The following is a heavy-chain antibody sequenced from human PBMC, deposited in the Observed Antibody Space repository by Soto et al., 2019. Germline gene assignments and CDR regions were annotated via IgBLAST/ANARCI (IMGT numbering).Heavy chain of an antibody. Sequence: SHTLSLTCAISGDSVSSSSAVWNWIRQSPSRGLEWLGRTYYRSNWYSDYAVSVNSRVIINPDTSRNQFSLKLSSVTAADTAVYYCAREKRCSSTSCFLNYYYYGMDVWGQGTTVTVSS. J-gene: IGHJ6*02. D-gene: IGHD2-2*01. CDR1: GDSVSSSSAV. CDR2: TYYRSNWYS. CDR3: AREKRCSSTSCFLNYYYYGMDV. V-gene: IGHV6-1*01.